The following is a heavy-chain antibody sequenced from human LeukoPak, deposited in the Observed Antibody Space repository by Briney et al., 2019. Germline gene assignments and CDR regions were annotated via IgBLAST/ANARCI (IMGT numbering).Heavy chain of an antibody. J-gene: IGHJ5*02. Sequence: PSETLSLTCTVSGGSISSGGYYWSWIRQHPGKGLEWIGYIYYSGSTYYNPSLKSRVTISVDTSKNQFSLKLSSVTAADTAVYYCARDPGPIFGVVITPGGFDPWAQETLVTVP. D-gene: IGHD3-3*01. CDR3: ARDPGPIFGVVITPGGFDP. V-gene: IGHV4-31*03. CDR2: IYYSGST. CDR1: GGSISSGGYY.